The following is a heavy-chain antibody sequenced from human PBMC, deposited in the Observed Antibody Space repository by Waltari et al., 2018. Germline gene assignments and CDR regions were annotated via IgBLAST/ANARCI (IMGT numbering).Heavy chain of an antibody. J-gene: IGHJ6*03. V-gene: IGHV1-2*02. D-gene: IGHD4-4*01. CDR3: ARVRDDYSNDSYYYYYMDV. CDR1: GYTFTGYY. CDR2: INPNSGGT. Sequence: QVQLVQSGAEVKKPGASVKVSCKASGYTFTGYYMHWVRQAPGQGLEWMGWINPNSGGTNYAQKFKGRVTMTRDTSISTAYMELSRLRSDDTAVYYCARVRDDYSNDSYYYYYMDVWGKGTTVTISS.